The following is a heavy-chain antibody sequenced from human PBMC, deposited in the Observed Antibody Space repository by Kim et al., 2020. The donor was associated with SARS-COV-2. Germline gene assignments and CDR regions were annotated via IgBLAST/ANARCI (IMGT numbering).Heavy chain of an antibody. CDR2: ISAYNGNT. CDR3: ARGRFGYYDSRGPSGAFDI. D-gene: IGHD3-22*01. Sequence: ASVKVSCKASGYTFTSYGISWVRQAPGQGLEWMGWISAYNGNTNYAQKLQGRVTMTTDTSTSTAYMELRSLRSDDTAVYYCARGRFGYYDSRGPSGAFDIWGQGTMVTVSS. CDR1: GYTFTSYG. J-gene: IGHJ3*02. V-gene: IGHV1-18*01.